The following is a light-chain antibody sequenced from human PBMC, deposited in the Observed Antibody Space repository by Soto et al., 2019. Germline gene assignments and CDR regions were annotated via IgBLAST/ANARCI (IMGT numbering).Light chain of an antibody. Sequence: QSALTQPASVSGSPGQSIIISCTRTNSDVGGSKYVSWFQHHPGKAPKLIIYEITYRPSGISNRFSASKSGNSASLTISGLQTEDEADYYCSSSTNDNTLVFGGGTKLTVL. V-gene: IGLV2-14*01. J-gene: IGLJ3*02. CDR1: NSDVGGSKY. CDR3: SSSTNDNTLV. CDR2: EIT.